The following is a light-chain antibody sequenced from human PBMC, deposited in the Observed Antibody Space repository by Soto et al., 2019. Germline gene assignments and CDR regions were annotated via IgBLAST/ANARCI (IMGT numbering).Light chain of an antibody. CDR3: TSYTTTSTYV. Sequence: QSVLTQPASVSGSPGQSITISCTGTSSDVGGYDYVSWYQQHPGKAPKFMIYEVTNRPSGVSHRFSGSKSGNTASLTISGLQAEGEADYYCTSYTTTSTYVFGTGTKVTVL. V-gene: IGLV2-14*01. J-gene: IGLJ1*01. CDR1: SSDVGGYDY. CDR2: EVT.